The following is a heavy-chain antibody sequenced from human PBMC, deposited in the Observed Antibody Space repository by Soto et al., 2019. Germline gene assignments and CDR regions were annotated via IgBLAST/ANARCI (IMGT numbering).Heavy chain of an antibody. CDR2: IIPIFGTA. J-gene: IGHJ6*02. CDR1: GGTFSSYA. CDR3: ARSTGTAMAPYYYYYYGMDV. Sequence: SVKVSCKASGGTFSSYAISWVRQAPGQGLEWMGGIIPIFGTANYAQKFQGRVTITADESTSTAYMELSSLRSEDTAVYYCARSTGTAMAPYYYYYYGMDVWGQGITVTVSS. D-gene: IGHD5-18*01. V-gene: IGHV1-69*13.